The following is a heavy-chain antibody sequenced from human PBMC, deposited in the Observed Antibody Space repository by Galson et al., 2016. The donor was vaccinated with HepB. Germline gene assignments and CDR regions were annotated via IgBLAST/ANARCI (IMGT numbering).Heavy chain of an antibody. CDR2: ISSDATKQ. CDR1: GFTFSNFD. CDR3: AKDRDGDYDYGMDV. Sequence: SLRLSCAASGFTFSNFDIHWVRQAPGKGLEWVALISSDATKQFLADSVKGRFSVSRDNSRNPLFLQMNSLRVDDTAVYYCAKDRDGDYDYGMDVWGQGTAVTVSS. D-gene: IGHD4-17*01. J-gene: IGHJ6*02. V-gene: IGHV3-30*18.